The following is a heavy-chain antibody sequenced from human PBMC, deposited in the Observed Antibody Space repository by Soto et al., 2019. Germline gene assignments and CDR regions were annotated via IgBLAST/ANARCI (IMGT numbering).Heavy chain of an antibody. CDR1: GFSLNTGGVG. D-gene: IGHD3-10*01. J-gene: IGHJ6*02. Sequence: ITLKESGPTLVKLTQTLTLTCTFSGFSLNTGGVGVGWVRQPRGKAMEWLALIYWDDDERYRPSLRSRLNITKDTINNQVVLTMTNMDPEDTATYYCVRNWRYYGGDYYYGMDAWGQETTVTVSS. CDR2: IYWDDDE. V-gene: IGHV2-5*02. CDR3: VRNWRYYGGDYYYGMDA.